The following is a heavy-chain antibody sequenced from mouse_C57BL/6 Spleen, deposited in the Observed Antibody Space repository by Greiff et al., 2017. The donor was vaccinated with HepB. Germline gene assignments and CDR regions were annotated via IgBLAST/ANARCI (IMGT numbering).Heavy chain of an antibody. CDR1: GFTFSDYG. D-gene: IGHD1-1*01. CDR3: ASRYYGSGAMDY. V-gene: IGHV5-17*01. CDR2: ISSGSSTI. J-gene: IGHJ4*01. Sequence: EVKVVESGGGLVKPGGSLKLSCAASGFTFSDYGMHWVRQAPEKGLEWVAYISSGSSTIYYADTEKGRLTISRDNAKNTLFLQMTSLRSEDTAMYYCASRYYGSGAMDYWGQGTSVTVSS.